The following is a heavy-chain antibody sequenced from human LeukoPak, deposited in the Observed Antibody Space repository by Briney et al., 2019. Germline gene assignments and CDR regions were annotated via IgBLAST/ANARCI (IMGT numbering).Heavy chain of an antibody. CDR1: GFTFSSYW. CDR3: ARDCVDSSSWDYYYYYMDV. D-gene: IGHD6-13*01. J-gene: IGHJ6*03. V-gene: IGHV3-7*01. Sequence: GGSLRPSCAASGFTFSSYWMSWVRQAPGKGLEWVANIKQDGSEKYYVDSVKGRLTISRDNAKNSLYLQMNSLRAEDTAVYYCARDCVDSSSWDYYYYYMDVWGKGTTVTVSS. CDR2: IKQDGSEK.